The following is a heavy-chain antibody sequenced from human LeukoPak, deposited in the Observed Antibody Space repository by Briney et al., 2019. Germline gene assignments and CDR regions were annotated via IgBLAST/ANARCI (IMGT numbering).Heavy chain of an antibody. V-gene: IGHV3-74*01. CDR1: GFTFSSYW. J-gene: IGHJ5*02. CDR2: INPDGSTT. CDR3: VRVLSGSWDWFDP. D-gene: IGHD3-22*01. Sequence: GGSLRLSCAASGFTFSSYWIHWVRQAPGKGLEWVSRINPDGSTTTYADSVKGRFTISRDNAKNTVYLQMNSLRAEDTALYHCVRVLSGSWDWFDPWGQGTLVTVSS.